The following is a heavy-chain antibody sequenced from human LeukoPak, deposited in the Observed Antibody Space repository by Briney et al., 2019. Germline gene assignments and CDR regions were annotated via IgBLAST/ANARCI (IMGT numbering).Heavy chain of an antibody. CDR2: ISYDGSNK. J-gene: IGHJ1*01. Sequence: PGGSLRLSCAASGFTFSSYGMHWVRQAPGKGLEWVAVISYDGSNKYYADSVKGRFTISRDNSKNTLYLQMNSLRAEDTAVYYCARDPPIEPELDEYFQHWGQGTLVTVSS. V-gene: IGHV3-30*03. D-gene: IGHD6-6*01. CDR3: ARDPPIEPELDEYFQH. CDR1: GFTFSSYG.